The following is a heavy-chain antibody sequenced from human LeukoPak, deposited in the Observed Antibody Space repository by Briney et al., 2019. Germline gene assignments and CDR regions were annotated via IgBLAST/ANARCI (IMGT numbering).Heavy chain of an antibody. CDR1: GYSISSGYF. CDR2: VYHTGAT. D-gene: IGHD3-9*01. CDR3: ARDLGLTISANWFDP. V-gene: IGHV4-38-2*02. Sequence: PSETLSLTCGVSGYSISSGYFWVWIRQPPGKGREWIGSVYHTGATYYNPSLRGPVTISVDTSNNQFSLELNSVTAADTAVYYCARDLGLTISANWFDPWGQGTLVTVSS. J-gene: IGHJ5*02.